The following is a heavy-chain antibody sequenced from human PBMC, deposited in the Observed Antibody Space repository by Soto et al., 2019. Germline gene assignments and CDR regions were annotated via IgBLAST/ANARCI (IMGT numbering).Heavy chain of an antibody. CDR1: GGSISSSSNH. Sequence: QLQLQESGPGLLKPSETLSLTCTVSGGSISSSSNHWGWIRQPPGKGLEWIGNIYYIENTYYNPSLKSRVTISVDTSKNQFSLRLTSVTAADTAVYYCATHPPYGPLDHWGQGTLVTVSS. J-gene: IGHJ4*02. CDR2: IYYIENT. V-gene: IGHV4-39*01. CDR3: ATHPPYGPLDH. D-gene: IGHD4-17*01.